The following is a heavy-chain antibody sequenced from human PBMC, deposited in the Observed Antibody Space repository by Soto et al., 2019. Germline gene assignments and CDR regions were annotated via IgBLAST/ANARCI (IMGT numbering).Heavy chain of an antibody. Sequence: SETLSLTCTISGGSFGTNYWSWIRQAPGKGLEWIGYTYHTGSTKYNPSLKSRATISVDTSKNQFSLTLNSAAAADTAVYYCAKDSAGRAPFDPWGQGILVTVSS. CDR2: TYHTGST. J-gene: IGHJ5*02. CDR3: AKDSAGRAPFDP. CDR1: GGSFGTNY. V-gene: IGHV4-59*13.